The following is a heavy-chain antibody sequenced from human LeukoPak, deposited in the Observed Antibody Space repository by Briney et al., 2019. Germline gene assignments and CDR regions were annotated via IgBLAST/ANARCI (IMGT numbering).Heavy chain of an antibody. J-gene: IGHJ4*02. D-gene: IGHD6-6*01. CDR2: IVVGSGNT. V-gene: IGHV1-58*02. CDR3: ARDQNIAARLGVFDK. Sequence: SVKVSCKASGFTFTSSAMQWVRQARGQRLEWIGWIVVGSGNTNYAQKFQERVTITRDMSTSTAYMKLSSLRSEDTAVYYCARDQNIAARLGVFDKWGQGTLVTVSS. CDR1: GFTFTSSA.